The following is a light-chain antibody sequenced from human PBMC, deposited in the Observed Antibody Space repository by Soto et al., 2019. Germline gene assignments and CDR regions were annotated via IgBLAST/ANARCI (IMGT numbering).Light chain of an antibody. V-gene: IGKV3-20*01. J-gene: IGKJ1*01. CDR1: QSVSNNY. CDR2: DAS. CDR3: QQCARSPLT. Sequence: EIVLTQSPGTLSLPPGERATLSCRASQSVSNNYLAWYQQKPGQAPRLLIADASRRATGIPDRFSGSGSGTDFTLTISRLEPEDFAVYYCQQCARSPLTFGQGTKVDIK.